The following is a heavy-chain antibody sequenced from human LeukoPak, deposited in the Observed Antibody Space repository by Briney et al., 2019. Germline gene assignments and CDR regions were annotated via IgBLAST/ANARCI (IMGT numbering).Heavy chain of an antibody. CDR3: ARVGYYPDYYMDV. J-gene: IGHJ6*03. CDR2: IYYSGRT. D-gene: IGHD2-21*01. V-gene: IGHV4-39*01. CDR1: YGSISDISYY. Sequence: SETLSLTCTVSYGSISDISYYWGWIRQPPGKGLEWIGSIYYSGRTYYNSSLKSRVTISVDTSKNQFSLKLSSVTAADTAVYFCARVGYYPDYYMDVWGKGTTVTVSS.